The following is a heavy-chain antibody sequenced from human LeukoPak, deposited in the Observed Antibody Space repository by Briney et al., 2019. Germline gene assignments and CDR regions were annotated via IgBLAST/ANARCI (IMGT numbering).Heavy chain of an antibody. CDR2: IYSSGST. D-gene: IGHD3-10*01. V-gene: IGHV4-39*07. J-gene: IGHJ3*02. CDR1: GVSISSGSNY. CDR3: ARSDGYGLVGI. Sequence: PSETLSLTCSVSGVSISSGSNYWGWIRQPPGKTLEWIGSIYSSGSTYYNPSLKSRVIILIDTAKNHFSLNLSSVTAADPAVYYCARSDGYGLVGIWGQGTMITVSS.